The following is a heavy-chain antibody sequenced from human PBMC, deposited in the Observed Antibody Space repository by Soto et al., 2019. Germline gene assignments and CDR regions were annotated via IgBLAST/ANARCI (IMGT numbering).Heavy chain of an antibody. V-gene: IGHV4-59*02. D-gene: IGHD1-26*01. CDR2: VYYSGST. J-gene: IGHJ4*02. CDR3: ARGRSHEWELLVQYFDY. CDR1: GGSVSNSY. Sequence: SETLCLTYTVSGGSVSNSYWGWIRQPPGKGLEWVAYVYYSGSTNYNPSLGSRVTISVDKSKNQFSLKMTSVTGADTAVYYCARGRSHEWELLVQYFDYWGQGTLVTVSS.